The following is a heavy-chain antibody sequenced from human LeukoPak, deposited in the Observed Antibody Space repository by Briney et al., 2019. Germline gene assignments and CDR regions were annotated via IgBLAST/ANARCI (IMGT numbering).Heavy chain of an antibody. CDR2: ISGSGGST. V-gene: IGHV3-23*01. D-gene: IGHD3-22*01. CDR3: AKGYRYDSSGYHDY. Sequence: HSGGSLRLSCAASGFTFSSYAMSWVRQAPGKGLEWVSAISGSGGSTYYADSVKGRFTISRDNSKNTLYLQMNSLRAEDTAVYYCAKGYRYDSSGYHDYWGQGTLVTASS. CDR1: GFTFSSYA. J-gene: IGHJ4*02.